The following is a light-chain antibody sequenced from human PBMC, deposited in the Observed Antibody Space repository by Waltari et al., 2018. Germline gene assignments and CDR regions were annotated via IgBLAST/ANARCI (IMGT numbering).Light chain of an antibody. Sequence: DIQLTQSPSTLSANVGDRVTITCRASQSISFWLAWYQQKPGRAPKLLIYKASYLESGVPSRFSGSGSETHFTLTISSVQPDDFAAYYCQHYNSYPITFGQGTRLDIK. CDR2: KAS. J-gene: IGKJ5*01. V-gene: IGKV1-5*03. CDR1: QSISFW. CDR3: QHYNSYPIT.